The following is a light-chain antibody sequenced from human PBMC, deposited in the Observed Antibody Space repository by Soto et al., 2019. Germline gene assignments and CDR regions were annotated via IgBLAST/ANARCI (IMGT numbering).Light chain of an antibody. CDR2: EGS. J-gene: IGLJ2*01. Sequence: QSALTQPASVSGSPGQSITISCTGTSSDVGSDNLVSWYQQHPGKAPKLMIYEGSKRPSWVSNRFSGSKSGNTASLTISGLQAEDEADYYCCSYAGRWVFGGGTKLTVL. V-gene: IGLV2-23*01. CDR1: SSDVGSDNL. CDR3: CSYAGRWV.